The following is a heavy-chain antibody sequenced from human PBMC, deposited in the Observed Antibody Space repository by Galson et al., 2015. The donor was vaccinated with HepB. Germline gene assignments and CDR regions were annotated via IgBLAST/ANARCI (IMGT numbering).Heavy chain of an antibody. CDR1: GGTFSSYA. D-gene: IGHD3-10*01. V-gene: IGHV1-69*13. Sequence: SVKVSCKASGGTFSSYAISWVRQAPGQGLEWMGGIIPIFGTANYAQKFQGRVTITADESTSTAYMELSSLRSEDTAVYYCARDLYYGSGSPFDYWGQGTLVTVSS. CDR2: IIPIFGTA. J-gene: IGHJ4*02. CDR3: ARDLYYGSGSPFDY.